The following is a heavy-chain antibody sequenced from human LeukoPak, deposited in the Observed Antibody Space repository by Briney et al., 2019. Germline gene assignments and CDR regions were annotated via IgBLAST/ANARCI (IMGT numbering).Heavy chain of an antibody. CDR2: INWNGGST. CDR3: ARIAGSNTYYYYMDV. CDR1: GFTFDDYG. V-gene: IGHV3-20*04. D-gene: IGHD2-15*01. Sequence: RAGGSLRLSCAASGFTFDDYGMSWVRQAPGKGLEWVSGINWNGGSTGYADSVKGRFTISRDNAKNSLYLQVNSLRAEDTALYYCARIAGSNTYYYYMDVWGKGTTVTVSS. J-gene: IGHJ6*03.